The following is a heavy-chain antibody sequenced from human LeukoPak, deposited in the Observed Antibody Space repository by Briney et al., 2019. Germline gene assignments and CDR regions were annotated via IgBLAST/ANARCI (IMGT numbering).Heavy chain of an antibody. CDR1: GFTFSSYA. D-gene: IGHD6-13*01. CDR3: AKDSSSWFFVRIGFDP. Sequence: GGSLRLSCAASGFTFSSYAMSWVRQAPGKGLEWVSAISGSGGSKHYADSVKGRFTISRDNSKNTLYLQMNSLRAEDTAVYYCAKDSSSWFFVRIGFDPWGQGTLVTVSP. CDR2: ISGSGGSK. V-gene: IGHV3-23*01. J-gene: IGHJ5*02.